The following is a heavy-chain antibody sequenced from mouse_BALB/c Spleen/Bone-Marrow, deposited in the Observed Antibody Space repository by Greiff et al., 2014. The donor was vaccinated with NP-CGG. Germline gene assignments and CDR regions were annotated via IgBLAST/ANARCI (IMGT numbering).Heavy chain of an antibody. CDR2: IWSGGST. CDR1: GFSLISYG. D-gene: IGHD2-2*01. J-gene: IGHJ2*01. V-gene: IGHV2-2*02. Sequence: VKLMESGPGLVQPSQSLSITCTVSGFSLISYGVHWVRQSPGKGLEWLGMIWSGGSTDYNVAFISRLSISKDNSKSQVFFKMNSLQANDTAIYCCTRRGLYGYDFDYWGQGTTLTVSS. CDR3: TRRGLYGYDFDY.